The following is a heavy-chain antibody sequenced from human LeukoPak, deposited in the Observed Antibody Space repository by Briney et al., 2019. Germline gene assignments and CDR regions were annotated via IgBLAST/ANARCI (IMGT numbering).Heavy chain of an antibody. J-gene: IGHJ6*03. CDR3: AKVAGSWYDYYYYYMDV. Sequence: GGSLRLSCAASGFTFSSYGMHWVRQAPGKGLEWVAFIRYDGSNKYYADSVKGRFTISRDNSKNTLYLQMNSLRAEDTAVYYCAKVAGSWYDYYYYYMDVWGKGTTVTVSS. CDR2: IRYDGSNK. CDR1: GFTFSSYG. V-gene: IGHV3-30*02. D-gene: IGHD6-13*01.